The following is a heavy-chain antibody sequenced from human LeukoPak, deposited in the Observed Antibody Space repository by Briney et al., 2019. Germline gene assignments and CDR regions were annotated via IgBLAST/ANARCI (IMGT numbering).Heavy chain of an antibody. CDR1: GGSISSSSYY. CDR2: IYYSGST. V-gene: IGHV4-39*01. Sequence: SETLSLTCTVSGGSISSSSYYWGWIRQPPGKGLEWIGSIYYSGSTYYNPSLKSRVTISVDTSKNQFSLKLSSVTAADTAVYCCARHGPVAGTFLFDYWGQGTLVTVSS. J-gene: IGHJ4*02. CDR3: ARHGPVAGTFLFDY. D-gene: IGHD6-19*01.